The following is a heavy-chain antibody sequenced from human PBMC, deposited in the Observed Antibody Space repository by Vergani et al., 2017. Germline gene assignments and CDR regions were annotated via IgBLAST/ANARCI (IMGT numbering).Heavy chain of an antibody. D-gene: IGHD3-22*01. Sequence: QVQLVQSGAEVKKPGSSVKVSCKASGGTFSSYAISWVRQAPGQGLEWMGRIIPIFGTANYAQKFQGRVTITAHESTSTAYMELSSLRSEDTAVYYCARVVVITKGYYYYGMDVWSQGSTVTVSS. V-gene: IGHV1-69*13. J-gene: IGHJ6*02. CDR3: ARVVVITKGYYYYGMDV. CDR1: GGTFSSYA. CDR2: IIPIFGTA.